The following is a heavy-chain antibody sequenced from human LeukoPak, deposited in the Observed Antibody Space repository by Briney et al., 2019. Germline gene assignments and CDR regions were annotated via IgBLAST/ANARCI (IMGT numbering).Heavy chain of an antibody. D-gene: IGHD3-22*01. J-gene: IGHJ5*02. CDR1: GGTFSSYA. V-gene: IGHV1-69*04. CDR3: ARDSLAYYYDSSGYYDT. Sequence: GASVKVSCKASGGTFSSYAISWVRQAPGQGLEWMGRIIPILGIANYAQKFQDRVTITADKSTSTAYMELSSLRSEDTAVYYCARDSLAYYYDSSGYYDTWGQGTLVTVSS. CDR2: IIPILGIA.